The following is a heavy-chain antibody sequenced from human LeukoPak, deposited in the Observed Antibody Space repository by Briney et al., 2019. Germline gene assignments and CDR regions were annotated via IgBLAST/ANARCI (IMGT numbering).Heavy chain of an antibody. CDR3: AREPEGYCSSTSCYTGIRKYNWFDL. CDR1: GYTFTGYY. CDR2: INPNSGGT. J-gene: IGHJ5*02. V-gene: IGHV1-2*02. D-gene: IGHD2-2*02. Sequence: ASVKVSCKASGYTFTGYYMHWVRQAPGQGLEWMGWINPNSGGTNYAQKSQGRVTMTRDTSISTAYMELSRLRSDDTAVYYCAREPEGYCSSTSCYTGIRKYNWFDLWCQGTLVTVSS.